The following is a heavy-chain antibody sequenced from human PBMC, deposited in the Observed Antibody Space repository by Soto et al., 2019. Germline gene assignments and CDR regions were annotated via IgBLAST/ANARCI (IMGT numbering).Heavy chain of an antibody. D-gene: IGHD1-1*01. J-gene: IGHJ4*02. CDR1: GFSFSSYT. CDR3: VRGDDRVD. V-gene: IGHV3-21*01. CDR2: ISKSSSLT. Sequence: GGSLRLSCVGSGFSFSSYTMTWVRQAPGMGLEYLASISKSSSLTFYADSVRGRFIISRDNARDSLFLQMYSLRAEDTAVYYCVRGDDRVDWGQGTLVTVSS.